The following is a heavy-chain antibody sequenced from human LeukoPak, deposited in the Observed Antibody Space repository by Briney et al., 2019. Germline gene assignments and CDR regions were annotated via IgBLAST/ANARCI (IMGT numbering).Heavy chain of an antibody. V-gene: IGHV4-59*01. Sequence: SETLSLTCTVSGGSISSYYWSWIRQPPGKGLEWIGYIYYSGSTNYNPSLKSRVTISVDTSKNQFSLKLSSVTAADTAVYYCARALCINGICEWFDPWGQGTLVTVSS. J-gene: IGHJ5*02. CDR1: GGSISSYY. D-gene: IGHD2-8*01. CDR3: ARALCINGICEWFDP. CDR2: IYYSGST.